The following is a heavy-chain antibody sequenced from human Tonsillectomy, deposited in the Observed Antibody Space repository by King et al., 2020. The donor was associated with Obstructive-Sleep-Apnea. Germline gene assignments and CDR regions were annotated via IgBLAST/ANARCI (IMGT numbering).Heavy chain of an antibody. D-gene: IGHD3-22*01. J-gene: IGHJ4*02. CDR2: ISSSSSYI. V-gene: IGHV3-21*01. CDR1: GFTFSSYS. Sequence: VQLVQSGGGLVKPGGSLRLSCAASGFTFSSYSMNWVRQAPGKGLEWVSSISSSSSYIYYADSVKGRFTISRDNAKNSLYLQMNSLRAEDTAVYYCAREGLNYGSSGEVSNWGQGTLVTVSS. CDR3: AREGLNYGSSGEVSN.